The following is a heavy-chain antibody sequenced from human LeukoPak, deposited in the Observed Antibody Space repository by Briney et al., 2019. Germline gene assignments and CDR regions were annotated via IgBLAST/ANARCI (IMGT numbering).Heavy chain of an antibody. CDR2: IYYTEST. Sequence: TSETLSLTCTVSGGSFSSSSYYWGWVRQPPGQGLEWIGSIYYTESTNYNPSLKSRVTISIDTSKKQFSLKMSSVTAADTAVYYCARVAPPNPYWGQGTLVTVSS. V-gene: IGHV4-39*07. CDR1: GGSFSSSSYY. CDR3: ARVAPPNPY. J-gene: IGHJ4*02.